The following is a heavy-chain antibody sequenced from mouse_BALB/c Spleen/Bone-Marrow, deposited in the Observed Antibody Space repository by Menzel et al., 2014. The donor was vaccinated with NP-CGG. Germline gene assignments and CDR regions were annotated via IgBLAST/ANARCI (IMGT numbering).Heavy chain of an antibody. CDR1: GFNIKDTY. CDR3: ALYYDYDVGY. Sequence: VQLQQPGAELMKPGASVKLSCTASGFNIKDTYMHWVKQRPEQGLEWIGRIDPANGNTKYDPKFQGKATITADTSSNTAYLQLSSLTSEDTAVYYCALYYDYDVGYWGQGTTLTVSS. D-gene: IGHD2-4*01. V-gene: IGHV14-3*02. CDR2: IDPANGNT. J-gene: IGHJ2*01.